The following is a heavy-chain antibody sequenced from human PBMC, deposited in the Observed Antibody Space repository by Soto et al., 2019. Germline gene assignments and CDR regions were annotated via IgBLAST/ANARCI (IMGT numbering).Heavy chain of an antibody. CDR2: IYHSGST. CDR1: GGSISSSNW. D-gene: IGHD3-9*01. Sequence: PSETLSLTCAVSGGSISSSNWWSWVRQPPGKGLEWIGEIYHSGSTNYNPSLKSRVTISVDKSKNQFSLKLSSVTAADTAVYYCASPAYYDILTGYSALAAFDIWGQGTMVTVSS. V-gene: IGHV4-4*02. J-gene: IGHJ3*02. CDR3: ASPAYYDILTGYSALAAFDI.